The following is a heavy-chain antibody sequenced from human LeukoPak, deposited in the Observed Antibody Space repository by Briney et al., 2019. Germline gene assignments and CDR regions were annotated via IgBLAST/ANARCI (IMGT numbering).Heavy chain of an antibody. CDR2: IKQDGSEK. D-gene: IGHD3-22*01. V-gene: IGHV3-7*01. CDR1: GFTFSSYW. Sequence: PGGSLRLSCAASGFTFSSYWMSWVRQAPGKGLEWVANIKQDGSEKYYVDSVKGRFTISRDNAKNSLYLQMNSLRAKDTAVYYCARGSSGYYYYYYGMDVWGQGTTVTVSS. J-gene: IGHJ6*02. CDR3: ARGSSGYYYYYYGMDV.